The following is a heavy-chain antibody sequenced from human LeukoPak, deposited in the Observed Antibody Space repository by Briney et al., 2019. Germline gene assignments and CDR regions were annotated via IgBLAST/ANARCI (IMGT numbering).Heavy chain of an antibody. V-gene: IGHV4-4*02. J-gene: IGHJ4*02. CDR2: MYLSGTT. D-gene: IGHD5-12*01. CDR1: GDSINSLDL. Sequence: PSGTLSLTCTVSGDSINSLDLWSWVRQPPGKGLEWIGEMYLSGTTHSNPSVKSRVTISIDKSKNQFFLKLSSVTAADTAVYYCARGPLDSGYTYFDYWGQGTLVSVAS. CDR3: ARGPLDSGYTYFDY.